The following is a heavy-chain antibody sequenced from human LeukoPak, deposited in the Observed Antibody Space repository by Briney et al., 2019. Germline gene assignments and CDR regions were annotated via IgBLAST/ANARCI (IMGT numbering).Heavy chain of an antibody. V-gene: IGHV3-21*01. CDR3: ARSRSSSWERPYYYYYMDV. J-gene: IGHJ6*03. Sequence: GGSLRLSCAASGFTFCSYSMNWVRQAPGKGLEWVSSISSSSSYIYYADSVKGRFTISRDNAKNSLYLQMNSLRAEDTAVYYCARSRSSSWERPYYYYYMDVWGKGTTVTISS. CDR1: GFTFCSYS. CDR2: ISSSSSYI. D-gene: IGHD6-13*01.